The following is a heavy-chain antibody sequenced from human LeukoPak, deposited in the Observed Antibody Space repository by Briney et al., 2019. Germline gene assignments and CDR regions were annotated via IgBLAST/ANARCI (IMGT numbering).Heavy chain of an antibody. Sequence: SETLSLTCTVSGGSISSYYWSWIRQPPGKGLEWIGYIYYSGSTNHNPSLKSRVTISVDTSKNQFSLKLSSVSAADTAVYYCARGGTQRGTGFDIWGQGTMVTVSS. CDR2: IYYSGST. CDR3: ARGGTQRGTGFDI. D-gene: IGHD2-8*02. V-gene: IGHV4-59*01. CDR1: GGSISSYY. J-gene: IGHJ3*02.